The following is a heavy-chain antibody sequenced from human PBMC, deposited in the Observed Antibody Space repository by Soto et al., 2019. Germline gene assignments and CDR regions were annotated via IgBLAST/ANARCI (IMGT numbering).Heavy chain of an antibody. CDR2: IYYTGNT. D-gene: IGHD6-13*01. CDR3: ARARYSSSWYLDY. J-gene: IGHJ4*02. Sequence: KPSETLSLTCTVSGDSINNANYYWSWIRQHPGKGLEWIGYIYYTGNTYYNPSLKSRVTISVDTSKNQFSLTLNSVTAADAAVYYCARARYSSSWYLDYWGQGTLVTVSS. V-gene: IGHV4-31*03. CDR1: GDSINNANYY.